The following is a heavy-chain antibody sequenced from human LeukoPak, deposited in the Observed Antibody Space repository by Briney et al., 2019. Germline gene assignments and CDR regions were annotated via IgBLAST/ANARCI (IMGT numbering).Heavy chain of an antibody. D-gene: IGHD3-10*01. CDR1: GFTFSTYY. V-gene: IGHV3-7*01. Sequence: GGSLRLSCAASGFTFSTYYMSWVRQAPGKGLEWVANINQDGRDKYFLDSVKGRFTISRDSAKNSLSLQMNSLRAEDTAVYYCAKDHKVGWFGELLSPSPDYGMDVWGQGTTVTVSS. CDR2: INQDGRDK. J-gene: IGHJ6*02. CDR3: AKDHKVGWFGELLSPSPDYGMDV.